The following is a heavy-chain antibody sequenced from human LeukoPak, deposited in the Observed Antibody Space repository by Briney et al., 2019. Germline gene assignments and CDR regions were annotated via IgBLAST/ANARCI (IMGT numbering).Heavy chain of an antibody. D-gene: IGHD3-10*01. J-gene: IGHJ4*02. V-gene: IGHV5-51*01. CDR3: ARQTRDGSGSRGYFFDF. Sequence: GESLKIYCQGSGYSLNNYWLGLVRPMPREGLELMAIIYPGDSDTRYSPSFEGQVTLSVDKSSSTAYLQWSSLKASDTAMYYCARQTRDGSGSRGYFFDFWGQGTLVTVSS. CDR1: GYSLNNYW. CDR2: IYPGDSDT.